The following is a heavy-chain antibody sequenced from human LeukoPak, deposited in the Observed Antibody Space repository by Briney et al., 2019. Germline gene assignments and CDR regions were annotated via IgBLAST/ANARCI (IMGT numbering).Heavy chain of an antibody. V-gene: IGHV3-9*01. CDR3: ATDIVVVPAAIDY. CDR2: ITWNSDST. J-gene: IGHJ4*02. Sequence: PGRSLRLSCATSGFTFDDYAMHWVRQAPGKGLEWVSGITWNSDSTGYADSVKGRFTISRDNAKNSLYLQMNSLRAEDTAVYYCATDIVVVPAAIDYWGQGTLVTVSS. CDR1: GFTFDDYA. D-gene: IGHD2-2*01.